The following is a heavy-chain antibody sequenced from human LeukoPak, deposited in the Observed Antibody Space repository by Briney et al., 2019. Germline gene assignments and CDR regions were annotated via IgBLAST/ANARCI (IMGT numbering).Heavy chain of an antibody. V-gene: IGHV4-59*01. CDR3: ARVKSVDYEFDY. Sequence: SETLSLTCTVSGGSISSYYWSWIRQPPGKGPEWIGYIYYSGSTTYNPSLKSRVTISVDTSKNQFSLRLSSVTAADTAMYYCARVKSVDYEFDYWGQGTLVTVSS. D-gene: IGHD4-17*01. CDR1: GGSISSYY. J-gene: IGHJ4*02. CDR2: IYYSGST.